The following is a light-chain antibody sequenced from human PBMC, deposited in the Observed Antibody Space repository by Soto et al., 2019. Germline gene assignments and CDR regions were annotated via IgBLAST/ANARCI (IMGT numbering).Light chain of an antibody. J-gene: IGKJ2*01. CDR2: DAS. Sequence: EIVLTQSPGTLSLSPGERATLSCRASQSVSSIYLAWYQQKPGQAPRLLIYDASNRATGIPARFSGSGSGTDFTLTISSLEPEDFAVYYCQQRSNWQTFGQGTKLEIK. V-gene: IGKV3-11*01. CDR3: QQRSNWQT. CDR1: QSVSSIY.